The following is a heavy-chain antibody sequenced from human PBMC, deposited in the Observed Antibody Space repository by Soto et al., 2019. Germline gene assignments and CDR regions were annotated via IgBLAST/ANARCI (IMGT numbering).Heavy chain of an antibody. CDR3: ARGIAAAGTANFDY. Sequence: SETLSLTCTVSGGSISSYYWSWIRQPPGKGLEWIGYIYYSGSTNYNPSLKSRVTISVDTSKNQFSLKLSSVTAADTAVYYCARGIAAAGTANFDYWGQGPLVTVSS. CDR2: IYYSGST. CDR1: GGSISSYY. J-gene: IGHJ4*02. V-gene: IGHV4-59*01. D-gene: IGHD6-13*01.